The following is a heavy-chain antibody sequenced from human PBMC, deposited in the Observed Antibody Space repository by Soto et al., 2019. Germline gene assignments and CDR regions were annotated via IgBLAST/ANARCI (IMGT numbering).Heavy chain of an antibody. D-gene: IGHD6-13*01. CDR1: GYNFVSNH. J-gene: IGHJ4*02. V-gene: IGHV1-46*01. CDR3: ARDLFGSWTIDY. CDR2: INPIDGSI. Sequence: QVQLVQSGAAVREPGASVKVSCKTSGYNFVSNHIHWVRQPPAQGLEWMGIINPIDGSISYAQKFRGRVTVTRDTPTSSVYMELRGLTPADTAVYFCARDLFGSWTIDYWGPGTLVTVSS.